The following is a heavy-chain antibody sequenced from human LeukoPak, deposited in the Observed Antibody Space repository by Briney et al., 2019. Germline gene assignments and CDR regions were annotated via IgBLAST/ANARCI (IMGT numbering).Heavy chain of an antibody. D-gene: IGHD1-7*01. CDR3: AKGGITGTRAVAAFDI. Sequence: GGSLRLSCAAAGFTFSSYGMHWVCQAPGKGLEWVAFIRYDGSNKYYADSVRGRFTISRDNSKNTLSLQMNSLRAADTAVYYCAKGGITGTRAVAAFDIWGQGTMVTVSS. CDR2: IRYDGSNK. V-gene: IGHV3-30*02. CDR1: GFTFSSYG. J-gene: IGHJ3*02.